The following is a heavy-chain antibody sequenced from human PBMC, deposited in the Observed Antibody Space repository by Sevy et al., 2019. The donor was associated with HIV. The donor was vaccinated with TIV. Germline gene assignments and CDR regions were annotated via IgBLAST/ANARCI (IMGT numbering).Heavy chain of an antibody. CDR3: ARADDYYDIGGLHY. Sequence: GGSLRLSCAASGFIFSDYDMNWVRQAPGKGLEWMSVISSRSSYIKYADSLKGRVTISRDNANNSLFLQLNSLRAEDTAVYYCARADDYYDIGGLHYWGQGALVTVSS. D-gene: IGHD3-22*01. CDR2: ISSRSSYI. V-gene: IGHV3-21*01. J-gene: IGHJ4*02. CDR1: GFIFSDYD.